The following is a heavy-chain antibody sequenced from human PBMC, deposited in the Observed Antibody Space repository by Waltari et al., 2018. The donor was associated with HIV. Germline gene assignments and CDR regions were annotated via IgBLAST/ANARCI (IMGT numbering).Heavy chain of an antibody. V-gene: IGHV3-7*01. J-gene: IGHJ4*02. Sequence: EVQLVESGGGLVQPGGSLRLYGGASGFTFTGYGMSWVRQAPGKGLEWVANIKQDGSEKYYVDSMKGRFTISRDNAKNSLYLQMNSLRAEDTAVYYCARVRGYSCWDWGQGTLVTVSS. D-gene: IGHD2-2*01. CDR2: IKQDGSEK. CDR3: ARVRGYSCWD. CDR1: GFTFTGYG.